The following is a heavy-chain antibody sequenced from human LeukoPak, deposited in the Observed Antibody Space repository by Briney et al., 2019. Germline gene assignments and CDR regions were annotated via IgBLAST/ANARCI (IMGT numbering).Heavy chain of an antibody. Sequence: ASVKVSCKASGYTFTGYYMHWVRQAPGQGLEWMGRINPNSGGTNYAQKFQGRVTMTRDTSISTAYMELSRLRSDDTAVYYCARSYYDILTRYYLFDYWGQGTLVTVSS. CDR3: ARSYYDILTRYYLFDY. V-gene: IGHV1-2*06. CDR1: GYTFTGYY. D-gene: IGHD3-9*01. J-gene: IGHJ4*02. CDR2: INPNSGGT.